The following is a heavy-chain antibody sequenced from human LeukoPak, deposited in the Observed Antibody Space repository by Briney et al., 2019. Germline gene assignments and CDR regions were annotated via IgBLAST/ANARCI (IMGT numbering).Heavy chain of an antibody. CDR3: ARITHDYGDYEDY. CDR2: IIPIFGTA. J-gene: IGHJ4*02. CDR1: GGTFTIYA. D-gene: IGHD4-17*01. Sequence: ASVTVSCTASGGTFTIYAISWVRQAPGQGLEWMGGIIPIFGTANYAQKFQGRVTITADESTSTAYMELSSLIYEDTAVYYCARITHDYGDYEDYWGQGTLVTVSS. V-gene: IGHV1-69*13.